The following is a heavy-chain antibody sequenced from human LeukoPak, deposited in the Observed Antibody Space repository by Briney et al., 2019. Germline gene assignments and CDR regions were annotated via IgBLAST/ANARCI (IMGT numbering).Heavy chain of an antibody. CDR2: IYYSGST. CDR1: GGSISSGGYY. Sequence: SETLSLTCTVSGGSISSGGYYWSWIRQHPGKGLEWIGYIYYSGSTYYNPSLKSRVTISVDTSKNQFSLKLSSVTAADTAVYYCARDHSPLTRRHCGGDCYTDAFDIWGQGTMVTVSS. D-gene: IGHD2-21*02. CDR3: ARDHSPLTRRHCGGDCYTDAFDI. J-gene: IGHJ3*02. V-gene: IGHV4-31*03.